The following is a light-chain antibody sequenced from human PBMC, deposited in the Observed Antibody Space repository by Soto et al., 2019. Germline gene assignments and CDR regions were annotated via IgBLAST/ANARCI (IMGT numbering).Light chain of an antibody. CDR3: QQYNNRPPWT. CDR2: GAS. CDR1: QDVNSN. J-gene: IGKJ1*01. Sequence: EIVMTQSPAPLSVSPGESAALSCRASQDVNSNVAWYQHKPGQPPRLLIYGASTRATGIPARFSGSGSGTEFTLTISSLQSEDFALYYCQQYNNRPPWTFGQGTEVEVK. V-gene: IGKV3-15*01.